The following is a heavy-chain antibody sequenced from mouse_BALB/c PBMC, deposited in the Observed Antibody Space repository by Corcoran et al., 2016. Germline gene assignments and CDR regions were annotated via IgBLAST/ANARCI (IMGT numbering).Heavy chain of an antibody. V-gene: IGHV1S136*01. D-gene: IGHD2-14*01. CDR3: ATRYDETWFAY. CDR1: GYTFTSYV. J-gene: IGHJ3*01. CDR2: INPYNDGT. Sequence: EVQLQQSGPELVKPGASVKMSCKASGYTFTSYVMYWVKQKPGQGLEWIGYINPYNDGTKYNEKFKGKATLTSDKSSSTAYMELSSLTSEDSAVYYCATRYDETWFAYWGQGTLVTVSA.